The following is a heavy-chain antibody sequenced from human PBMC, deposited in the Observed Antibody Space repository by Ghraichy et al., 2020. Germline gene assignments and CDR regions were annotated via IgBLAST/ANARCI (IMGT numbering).Heavy chain of an antibody. V-gene: IGHV3-23*01. D-gene: IGHD2-15*01. Sequence: GGSLRLSCAASAFTCTSYAMSWVRHAPGKGLEWVSAISGSGGNTYYADSVKGRFTFSRDNSKNTLYLQMNSLRAEDTAVYYCAKDVGRGGGSCFHHWGQGTLVTVSS. CDR3: AKDVGRGGGSCFHH. CDR2: ISGSGGNT. CDR1: AFTCTSYA. J-gene: IGHJ1*01.